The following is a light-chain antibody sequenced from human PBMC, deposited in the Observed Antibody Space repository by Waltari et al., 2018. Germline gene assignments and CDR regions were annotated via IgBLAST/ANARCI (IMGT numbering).Light chain of an antibody. V-gene: IGKV3-15*01. J-gene: IGKJ1*01. Sequence: EIVMTQSPATLSMSPGERATLSCRASQSVSSNLAWYQQKPGQAPRLLIYGASTRATGIPARFSGSGSGTEFTLTISSLQSEDFAVYYCHQYNNWRGTFGQGTKVEIK. CDR2: GAS. CDR1: QSVSSN. CDR3: HQYNNWRGT.